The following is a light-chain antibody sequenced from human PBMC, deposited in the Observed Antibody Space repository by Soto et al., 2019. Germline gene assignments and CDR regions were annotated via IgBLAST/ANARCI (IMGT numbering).Light chain of an antibody. CDR1: QSVSSTS. Sequence: EVVLTHSPGTLSLSPGERATISCRASQSVSSTSLAWYRQKTGQSPRLLMYDAFSKATDIPERIRGSGSGTDLTLTIISLEPEDCAVHYCQHYTESPPRYTFGQGTKLEIK. J-gene: IGKJ2*01. V-gene: IGKV3-20*01. CDR3: QHYTESPPRYT. CDR2: DAF.